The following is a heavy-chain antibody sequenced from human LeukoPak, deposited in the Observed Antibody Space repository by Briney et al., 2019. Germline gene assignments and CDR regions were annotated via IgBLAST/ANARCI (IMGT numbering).Heavy chain of an antibody. Sequence: PSETLSLTCTVSGGSISSGGYYWSWIRQHPGKGLEWIGYIYYSGSTYYNPSLKSRVTISVDTSKNQFSLKLSSVTAADTAVYYCARDRRYYGSGSYYNTYYYYGMDVWGQGTTVTVSS. CDR1: GGSISSGGYY. J-gene: IGHJ6*02. D-gene: IGHD3-10*01. V-gene: IGHV4-31*03. CDR3: ARDRRYYGSGSYYNTYYYYGMDV. CDR2: IYYSGST.